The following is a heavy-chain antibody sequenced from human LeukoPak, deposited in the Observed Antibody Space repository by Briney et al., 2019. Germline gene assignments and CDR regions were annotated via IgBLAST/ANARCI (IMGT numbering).Heavy chain of an antibody. D-gene: IGHD5-18*01. V-gene: IGHV3-11*04. CDR2: ISSSGSTI. J-gene: IGHJ3*02. CDR3: AREASGYSYGLDAFDI. CDR1: GFTFSDYY. Sequence: GGSLRLSCAASGFTFSDYYMSWIRQAPGKGLEWVSYISSSGSTIHYADSVKGRFTISRDNAKNSLYLQMNSLRGEDTAVYYCAREASGYSYGLDAFDIWGQGTTVTVSS.